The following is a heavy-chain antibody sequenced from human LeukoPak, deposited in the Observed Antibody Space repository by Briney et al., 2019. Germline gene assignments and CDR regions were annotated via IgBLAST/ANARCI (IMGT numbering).Heavy chain of an antibody. CDR2: IASKTYGGTA. V-gene: IGHV3-49*04. CDR1: GFTFGDYA. CDR3: SRDQTPYY. J-gene: IGHJ4*02. Sequence: GGSLRLSCTPSGFTFGDYAMTWVRQAPGKGLEWVGFIASKTYGGTAEYAASVKGRFTISRDDSKSIAYLQMNSLKTEDTAVYFCSRDQTPYYWGQGTLVTVSS.